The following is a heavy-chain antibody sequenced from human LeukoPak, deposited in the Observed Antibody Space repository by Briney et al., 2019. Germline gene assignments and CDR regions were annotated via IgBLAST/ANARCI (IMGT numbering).Heavy chain of an antibody. Sequence: PGGSLGLSCAASGFTFSLFGMHWVRQAPGKGLEWVALISYDGSNKWYADSVEGRFTTSRDNSKNTLYLQMSSLRAEDTAVYYCAKDEPGISATRPDYWGQGTLVSVSS. CDR3: AKDEPGISATRPDY. CDR2: ISYDGSNK. CDR1: GFTFSLFG. J-gene: IGHJ4*02. V-gene: IGHV3-30*18. D-gene: IGHD6-19*01.